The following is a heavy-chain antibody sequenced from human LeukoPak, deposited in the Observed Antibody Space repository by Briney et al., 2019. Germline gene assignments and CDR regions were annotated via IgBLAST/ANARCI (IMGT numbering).Heavy chain of an antibody. CDR3: ARAPYSSSSLAIDY. CDR1: GGSISSYY. Sequence: PSETLSLTCTVSGGSISSYYWSWIRQPPGKGLEWIGYIYYSGSTNYNPSLKSRVTISVDTSKNQFSLKLSSVTAADTAVYYCARAPYSSSSLAIDYWGQEPWSPSPQ. V-gene: IGHV4-59*01. J-gene: IGHJ4*01. D-gene: IGHD6-6*01. CDR2: IYYSGST.